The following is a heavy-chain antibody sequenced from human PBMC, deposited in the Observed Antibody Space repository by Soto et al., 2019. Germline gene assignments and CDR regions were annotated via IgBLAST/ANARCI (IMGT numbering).Heavy chain of an antibody. CDR3: ARDIGDDFWSGYGGESGWFDP. CDR1: GGSISSYY. J-gene: IGHJ5*02. Sequence: SETLSLTCTVSGGSISSYYWSWIRQPPGKGLEWIGYIYYSGSTNYNPSLKSRVTISVDTSKNQFSLKLSSVTAADTAVYYCARDIGDDFWSGYGGESGWFDPWGQGTLVTVSS. CDR2: IYYSGST. D-gene: IGHD3-3*01. V-gene: IGHV4-59*01.